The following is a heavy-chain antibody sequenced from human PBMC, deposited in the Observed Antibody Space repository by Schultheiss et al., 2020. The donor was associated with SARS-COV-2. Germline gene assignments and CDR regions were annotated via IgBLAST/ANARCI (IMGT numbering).Heavy chain of an antibody. D-gene: IGHD3-3*01. J-gene: IGHJ4*02. V-gene: IGHV3-21*04. CDR3: ARDDFWSAIARLYDY. CDR2: ISSSSSYT. Sequence: GGSLRLSCAASGFTFSSYSMNWVRQAPGKGLEWVSSISSSSSYTNYADSVKGRFTISRDNAKNSLYLQMNSLRAEDTAVYYCARDDFWSAIARLYDYWGQGTLVTVSS. CDR1: GFTFSSYS.